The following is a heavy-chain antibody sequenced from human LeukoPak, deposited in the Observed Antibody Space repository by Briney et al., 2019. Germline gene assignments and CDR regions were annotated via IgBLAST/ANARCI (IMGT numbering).Heavy chain of an antibody. D-gene: IGHD2-2*01. CDR2: ISSSSSYI. CDR1: GFTFSSYS. CDR3: ALGNSGTSYYYYMDV. Sequence: GGSLRLSCAASGFTFSSYSMNWVRQAPGKGLEWVSSISSSSSYIYYADSVKGRFTISRDNAKNSLYLQMNSLRAEDTAVYYCALGNSGTSYYYYMDVWGKGTTVTVSS. V-gene: IGHV3-21*01. J-gene: IGHJ6*03.